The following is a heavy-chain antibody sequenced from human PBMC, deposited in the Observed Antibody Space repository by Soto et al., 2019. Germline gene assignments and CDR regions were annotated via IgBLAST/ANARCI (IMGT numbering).Heavy chain of an antibody. CDR1: EYTFSTYS. CDR2: INPTTTTT. J-gene: IGHJ3*02. Sequence: GASVKVSCKASEYTFSTYSLHWVRQAPGQGLEWMGIINPTTTTTTDAQKFQGRVTITTDKSTSTAYMELSSLRSEDTAVYYCARAYCGGDCYGLGAFDIWGQGTMVTVSS. D-gene: IGHD2-21*02. V-gene: IGHV1-46*03. CDR3: ARAYCGGDCYGLGAFDI.